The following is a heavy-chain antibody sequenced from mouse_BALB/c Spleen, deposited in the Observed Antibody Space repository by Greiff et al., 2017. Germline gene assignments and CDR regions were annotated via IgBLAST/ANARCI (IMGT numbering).Heavy chain of an antibody. V-gene: IGHV1S137*01. J-gene: IGHJ2*01. D-gene: IGHD2-4*01. Sequence: VQLQQSGAELVRPGVSVKISCKGSGYTFTDYAMHWVKQSHAKSLEWIGVISTYYGDASYNQKFKGKATMTVDKSSSTAYMELARLTSEDSAIYYCARGYYDYYFDYWGQGTTLTVSS. CDR2: ISTYYGDA. CDR1: GYTFTDYA. CDR3: ARGYYDYYFDY.